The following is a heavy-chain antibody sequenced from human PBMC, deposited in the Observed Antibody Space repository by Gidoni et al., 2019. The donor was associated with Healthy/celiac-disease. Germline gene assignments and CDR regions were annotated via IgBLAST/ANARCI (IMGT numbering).Heavy chain of an antibody. J-gene: IGHJ4*02. D-gene: IGHD5-18*01. Sequence: QVQLQQWGAGLLKPSETLSLTCAVYGGSFSGYYWSWIRQPPGKGLEWIGEINHSGSTNYNPSLKSRVTISVDTSKNQFSLKLSSVTAADTAVYYCARDKGGYSYGWSTHYKCYFDYWGQGTLVTVSS. CDR2: INHSGST. CDR3: ARDKGGYSYGWSTHYKCYFDY. V-gene: IGHV4-34*01. CDR1: GGSFSGYY.